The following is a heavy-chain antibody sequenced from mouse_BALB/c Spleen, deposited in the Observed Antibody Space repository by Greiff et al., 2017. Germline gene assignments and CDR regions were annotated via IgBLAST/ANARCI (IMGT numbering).Heavy chain of an antibody. CDR3: ARGGYGPYWYFDV. Sequence: VQLKESGPSLVKPSQTLSLTCSVTGDSITSGYWNWIRKFPGNKLEYMGYISYSGSTYYNPSLKSRISITRDTSKNQYYLQLNSVTTEDTATYYCARGGYGPYWYFDVWGAGTTVTVSS. CDR2: ISYSGST. CDR1: GDSITSGY. J-gene: IGHJ1*01. D-gene: IGHD2-2*01. V-gene: IGHV3-8*02.